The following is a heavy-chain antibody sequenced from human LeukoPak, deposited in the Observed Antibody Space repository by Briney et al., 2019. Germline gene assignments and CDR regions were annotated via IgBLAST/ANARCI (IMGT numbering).Heavy chain of an antibody. CDR1: GYTFTSYG. D-gene: IGHD1-14*01. V-gene: IGHV1-18*01. Sequence: ASVKVSCKASGYTFTSYGVSWVRQAPGQGLEWLGWIRAYNANTHYAQNLQGRVTMTTDTSTSTAYLDLRSLKSDDTAVYYCARAMGPYIIFDYWGQGTLVTVSS. J-gene: IGHJ4*02. CDR2: IRAYNANT. CDR3: ARAMGPYIIFDY.